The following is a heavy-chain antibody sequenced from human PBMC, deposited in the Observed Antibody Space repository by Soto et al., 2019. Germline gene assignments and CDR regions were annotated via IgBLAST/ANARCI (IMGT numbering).Heavy chain of an antibody. CDR3: ARAEYSSSWYYFDY. Sequence: SETLSLTCTVSGGSISGYYWSWIRQPPGKGLEWIGYMYNTGSTVYNPSFKSRVTISVDTSKNQFSLKLSSVTAADTAVYYCARAEYSSSWYYFDYWGQGTLVTVSS. D-gene: IGHD6-13*01. J-gene: IGHJ4*02. CDR1: GGSISGYY. CDR2: MYNTGST. V-gene: IGHV4-4*08.